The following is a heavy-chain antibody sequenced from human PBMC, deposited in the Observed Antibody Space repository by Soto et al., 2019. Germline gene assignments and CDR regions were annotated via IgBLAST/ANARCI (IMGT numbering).Heavy chain of an antibody. CDR3: ARGWALYD. J-gene: IGHJ4*02. D-gene: IGHD3-16*01. Sequence: QVQLQQWGAGLLKPSETLSLTCAVYGGSFSGYYWSWIRQPPGKGLEWIGEINHSGSTNYNPSLKSRVTISVDTSKNQFSLKLSSVTAADTAVYYCARGWALYDWGQGTLVTVSS. V-gene: IGHV4-34*01. CDR1: GGSFSGYY. CDR2: INHSGST.